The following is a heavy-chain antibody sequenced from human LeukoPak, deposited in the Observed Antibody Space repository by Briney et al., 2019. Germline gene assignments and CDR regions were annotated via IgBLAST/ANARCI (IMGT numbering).Heavy chain of an antibody. CDR3: TTRAWADGFDI. J-gene: IGHJ3*02. CDR1: GFTFRNAW. V-gene: IGHV3-15*01. D-gene: IGHD7-27*01. CDR2: IKSKADGGTA. Sequence: GGSLRLSCAASGFTFRNAWMNWVRQAPGKGLEWRGRIKSKADGGTADYASPVKGRNPFSRDDSKNTLYLQINSLRTDDTALYYCTTRAWADGFDIWGQGTMLTVSS.